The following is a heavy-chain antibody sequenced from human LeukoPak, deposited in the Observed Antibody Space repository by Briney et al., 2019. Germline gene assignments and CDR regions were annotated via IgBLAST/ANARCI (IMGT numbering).Heavy chain of an antibody. J-gene: IGHJ6*03. Sequence: SETLSLTCTVSGGSISSYYWSWIRQPAGKGLEWIGRIYTSGSTNYNPSLKSRVTMSVDTSKNQFSLKLSSVTAADTAVYYCARVAAAGRYYYYYMDVWGKGTAVTVSS. CDR1: GGSISSYY. V-gene: IGHV4-4*07. CDR2: IYTSGST. CDR3: ARVAAAGRYYYYYMDV. D-gene: IGHD6-13*01.